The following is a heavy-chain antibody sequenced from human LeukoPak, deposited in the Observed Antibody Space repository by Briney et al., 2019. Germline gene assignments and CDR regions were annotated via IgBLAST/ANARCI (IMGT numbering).Heavy chain of an antibody. CDR2: ISSSSSYI. V-gene: IGHV3-21*01. D-gene: IGHD3-16*01. CDR3: ARGASGWGKAFDI. J-gene: IGHJ3*02. CDR1: GFTFSSYS. Sequence: GGSLRLSCAASGFTFSSYSMNWVRQAPGKGLEWVSSISSSSSYIYYADSVKGRFTISRDNAKNSLYLQMNSLRAEDTAVYYCARGASGWGKAFDIWGQGTMVTVSS.